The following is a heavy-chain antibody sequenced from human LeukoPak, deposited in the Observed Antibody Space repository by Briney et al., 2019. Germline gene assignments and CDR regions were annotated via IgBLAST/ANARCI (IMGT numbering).Heavy chain of an antibody. CDR3: ATSGGPINWFDP. D-gene: IGHD3-10*01. Sequence: SETLSLTCAVYGGSLSGYYWGWIRQPPGKGLQWIGEANHSGSTNYNPSLKSRVTISVDTSKNQFSLKLSSVTAADTAVYYCATSGGPINWFDPWGQGTLVTVSS. CDR1: GGSLSGYY. J-gene: IGHJ5*02. V-gene: IGHV4-34*01. CDR2: ANHSGST.